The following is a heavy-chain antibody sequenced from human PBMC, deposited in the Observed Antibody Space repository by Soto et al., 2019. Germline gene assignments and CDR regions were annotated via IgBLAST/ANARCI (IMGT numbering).Heavy chain of an antibody. D-gene: IGHD3-3*01. V-gene: IGHV3-30*18. Sequence: GGSLRLSCAASGFTFSSYGMHWVRQAPGKGLEWVAVISYDGSNKYYADSVKGRFTISRDNSKNTLYLQMNSLRAEDTAVYYCAKAHGFWSGYDDYFDYWGQGTLVTVSS. J-gene: IGHJ4*02. CDR2: ISYDGSNK. CDR3: AKAHGFWSGYDDYFDY. CDR1: GFTFSSYG.